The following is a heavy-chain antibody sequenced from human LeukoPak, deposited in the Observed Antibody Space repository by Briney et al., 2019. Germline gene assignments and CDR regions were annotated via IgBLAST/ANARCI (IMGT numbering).Heavy chain of an antibody. CDR1: GFTFSSYA. Sequence: PGGSLRLSCAASGFTFSSYAMHWVRQAPGKGLEWVAVISYDGSNKYYADSVKGRFTISRDNSKNTLYLQMNSLRAEDTAVYYYARVRGGADPHSNWFDPWGQGTLVTVSS. CDR2: ISYDGSNK. CDR3: ARVRGGADPHSNWFDP. J-gene: IGHJ5*02. V-gene: IGHV3-30-3*01. D-gene: IGHD3-10*01.